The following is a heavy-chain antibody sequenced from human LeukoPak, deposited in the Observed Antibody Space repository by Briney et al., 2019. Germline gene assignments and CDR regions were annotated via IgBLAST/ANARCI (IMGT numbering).Heavy chain of an antibody. V-gene: IGHV4-38-2*02. D-gene: IGHD5-12*01. CDR2: IYHSGST. J-gene: IGHJ4*02. Sequence: SETLSLTCTVSGYSISSGYYWGWIRQPPGKGLEWIGSIYHSGSTYYNPSLKSRVSISVDTSNSQFSLRLTSVTAADTAVYFCARSITSAFDNWGQGTLVSVSS. CDR3: ARSITSAFDN. CDR1: GYSISSGYY.